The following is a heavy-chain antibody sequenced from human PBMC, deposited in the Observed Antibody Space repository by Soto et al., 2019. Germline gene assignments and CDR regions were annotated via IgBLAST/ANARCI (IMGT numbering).Heavy chain of an antibody. V-gene: IGHV3-30*18. J-gene: IGHJ6*02. CDR2: ISYDGSNK. CDR3: AKDIGPGAGITIFGVVFYYGMDV. Sequence: GGSLRLSCAASGFTFSSYGMHWVRQAPGKGLEWVAVISYDGSNKYYADSVKGRFTISRDNSKNTLYLQMNSLRAEDTAVYYCAKDIGPGAGITIFGVVFYYGMDVWGQGTTVTVSS. D-gene: IGHD3-3*01. CDR1: GFTFSSYG.